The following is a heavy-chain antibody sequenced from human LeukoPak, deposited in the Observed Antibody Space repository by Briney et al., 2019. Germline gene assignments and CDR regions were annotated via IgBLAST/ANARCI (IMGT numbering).Heavy chain of an antibody. J-gene: IGHJ4*02. CDR2: IDPSGGST. D-gene: IGHD6-13*01. CDR1: GCTFTSYY. V-gene: IGHV1-46*01. CDR3: ASGDYSSSRRFDY. Sequence: ASVKVSCKASGCTFTSYYTHWVRQAPGQGLEWMGIIDPSGGSTRNAQIFQGRVTMTRDTSTNTVYMELSSLRSEDTAVYYCASGDYSSSRRFDYWGQGTLVTVSS.